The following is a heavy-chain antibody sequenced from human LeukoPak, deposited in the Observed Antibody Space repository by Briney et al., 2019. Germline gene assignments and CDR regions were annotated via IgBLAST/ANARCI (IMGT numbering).Heavy chain of an antibody. CDR1: GGSISSSSYY. CDR2: IFYRGNT. CDR3: ARQIEGTITYYFDY. J-gene: IGHJ4*02. V-gene: IGHV4-39*01. D-gene: IGHD1-7*01. Sequence: PSETLSLTCTVSGGSISSSSYYWGWIRQPPGKGLEWIGSIFYRGNTYYHPSLKSRVTISVDTSNNQFSLKLSSVTAADTAVYYCARQIEGTITYYFDYWGQGTLVTVSS.